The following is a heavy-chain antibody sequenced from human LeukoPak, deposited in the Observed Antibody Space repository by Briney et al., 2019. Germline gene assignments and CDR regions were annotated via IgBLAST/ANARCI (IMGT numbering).Heavy chain of an antibody. J-gene: IGHJ3*02. CDR1: GFTFSSYG. D-gene: IGHD3-22*01. CDR2: IESKTDGGTT. CDR3: TTNYYDSSGYEGAFDI. Sequence: GGSLRLSCAAAGFTFSSYGLSWVRQAPGKGLEWVGRIESKTDGGTTDYAAPVKGRFTISRDDSKNTLYLQMNSLKTEDTAVYYCTTNYYDSSGYEGAFDIWGQGTMVTVSS. V-gene: IGHV3-15*04.